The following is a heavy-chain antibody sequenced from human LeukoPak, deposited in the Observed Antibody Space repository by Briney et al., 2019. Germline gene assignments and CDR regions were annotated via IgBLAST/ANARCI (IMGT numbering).Heavy chain of an antibody. Sequence: VGSLRLSCAASGVTFSSYAMSWGLQAPGKGLEWGSAVSGSGGSTYYADSLKGRFTISRDNSKNTLYLQMNSLRAEDTAVYYCAKERPLAATGPMDVWGKGTTVTVSS. CDR3: AKERPLAATGPMDV. J-gene: IGHJ6*03. D-gene: IGHD2-15*01. CDR1: GVTFSSYA. CDR2: VSGSGGST. V-gene: IGHV3-23*01.